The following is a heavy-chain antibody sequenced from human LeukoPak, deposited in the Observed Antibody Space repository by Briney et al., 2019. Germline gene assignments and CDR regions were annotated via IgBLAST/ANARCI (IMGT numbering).Heavy chain of an antibody. V-gene: IGHV1-24*01. CDR1: GYTLTELS. CDR2: FDPEDGKT. J-gene: IGHJ1*01. CDR3: ATEGFTMVRGVIIIDLDFQH. Sequence: ASVKVSCKVSGYTLTELSMHWVRQAPGKGLEWMGGFDPEDGKTIYAQKFQGRVTTTEDSPTDTAYMELSSLRSEDTAVYYCATEGFTMVRGVIIIDLDFQHWGQGTLVTVSS. D-gene: IGHD3-10*01.